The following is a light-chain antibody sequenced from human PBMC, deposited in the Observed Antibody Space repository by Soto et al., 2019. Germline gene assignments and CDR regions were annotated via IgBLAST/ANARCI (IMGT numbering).Light chain of an antibody. CDR3: QSYDNSLSGSRV. Sequence: QSVLTQPPSVSGAPGQRVTISCTGCSSNIGAGYDVHWYQQLPGTAPKLLINGNSNRPSGIPDRFSGSKSGTSASLAISGLQAEDEADYYCQSYDNSLSGSRVFGGGTKLTVL. V-gene: IGLV1-40*01. CDR2: GNS. CDR1: SSNIGAGYD. J-gene: IGLJ2*01.